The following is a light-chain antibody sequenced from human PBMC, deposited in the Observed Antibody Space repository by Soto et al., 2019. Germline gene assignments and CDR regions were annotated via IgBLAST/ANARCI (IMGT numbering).Light chain of an antibody. CDR1: TGAVTSGHS. Sequence: QTVVTQESSLTVSPGGTVTLTCGSSTGAVTSGHSPSWFQQKPGQAPKTLIYDSINRHSWTPARFSGSLLGGKAALTLSGAQPDDEADYYCLLSHGDAWVFGGGTKVTVL. V-gene: IGLV7-46*01. J-gene: IGLJ3*02. CDR2: DSI. CDR3: LLSHGDAWV.